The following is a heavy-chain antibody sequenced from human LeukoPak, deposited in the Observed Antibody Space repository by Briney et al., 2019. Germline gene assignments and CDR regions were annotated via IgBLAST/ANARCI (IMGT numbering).Heavy chain of an antibody. CDR1: GDSISSYY. CDR3: ARASGWLGGYFDY. Sequence: SETLSLTCTVSGDSISSYYWSWIRQPPGKGLEWIGEIYHSGSTNYNPSLKSRVTISVDKSKNQFSLKLSSVTAADTAVYYCARASGWLGGYFDYWGQGTLVTVSS. J-gene: IGHJ4*02. CDR2: IYHSGST. V-gene: IGHV4-59*12. D-gene: IGHD6-19*01.